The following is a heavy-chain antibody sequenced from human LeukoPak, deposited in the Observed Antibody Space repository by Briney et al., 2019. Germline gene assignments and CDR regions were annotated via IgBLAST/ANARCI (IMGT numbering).Heavy chain of an antibody. V-gene: IGHV4-34*01. D-gene: IGHD6-13*01. J-gene: IGHJ4*02. Sequence: PSETLSLTCAVYGGSFSGCYWSWIRQPPGKGLEWIGEINHSGSTNYNPSLKGRVTISVDTSKNQFSLKLSSVTAADTAVYYCARQARWVAAAGHFPGHWGQGTLVTVSS. CDR3: ARQARWVAAAGHFPGH. CDR1: GGSFSGCY. CDR2: INHSGST.